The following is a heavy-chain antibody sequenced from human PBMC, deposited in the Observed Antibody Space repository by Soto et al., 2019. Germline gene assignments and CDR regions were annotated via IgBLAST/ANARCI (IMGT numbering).Heavy chain of an antibody. D-gene: IGHD1-26*01. CDR1: RFPFSNYY. CDR2: ISSAGSTK. J-gene: IGHJ4*02. CDR3: AREIYCQSDY. V-gene: IGHV3-11*01. Sequence: QVQLVESGGGLVKPGGSLRLSCAASRFPFSNYYMNWVHQAPGKGLEWVAAISSAGSTKYHAGSVTDRFTISRDNAKNSLYLQMNSLRDEDTAVYYCAREIYCQSDYWGQGILVTVSS.